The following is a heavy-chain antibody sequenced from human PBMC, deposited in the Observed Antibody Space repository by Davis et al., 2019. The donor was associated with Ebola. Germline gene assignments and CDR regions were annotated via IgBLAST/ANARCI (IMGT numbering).Heavy chain of an antibody. J-gene: IGHJ4*02. V-gene: IGHV1-69*10. D-gene: IGHD4-23*01. CDR1: GGTFSSYA. CDR3: ARDLGGVDFDY. CDR2: TIPILGIA. Sequence: SVKVSCKASGGTFSSYAISWVRQAPGQGLEWMGGTIPILGIANYAQKFQGRVTITADKSTSTAYMELSSLRSEDTAVYYCARDLGGVDFDYWGQGTLVTVSS.